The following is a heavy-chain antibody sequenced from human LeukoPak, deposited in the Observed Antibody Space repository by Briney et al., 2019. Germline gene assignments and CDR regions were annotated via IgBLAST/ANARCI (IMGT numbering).Heavy chain of an antibody. J-gene: IGHJ4*02. CDR1: GFTFSSYW. V-gene: IGHV3-7*02. CDR3: VRNQGAGISYFDF. D-gene: IGHD1-14*01. Sequence: GGSLRLSCAASGFTFSSYWMSWVRQAPGKGLEWVANIKQDGSEKYYVDSVKGRFTISRDNAKNSLYLQMNSLRVEDTAVYYCVRNQGAGISYFDFWGQGTQVTVSS. CDR2: IKQDGSEK.